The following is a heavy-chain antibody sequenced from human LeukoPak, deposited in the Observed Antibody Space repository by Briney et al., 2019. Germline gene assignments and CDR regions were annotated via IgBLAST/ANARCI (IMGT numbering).Heavy chain of an antibody. CDR2: IFYTGRT. V-gene: IGHV4-59*08. D-gene: IGHD6-19*01. CDR3: ARHSPVDATNDAFDI. Sequence: PSETLSLTCTVSGGSISNYYWSWIRQPPGKGLEWIGYIFYTGRTNYNPSLKSRITISVDTSKNQFSLNLSSVTAADTAVYYCARHSPVDATNDAFDIWGQGTMVTVSS. J-gene: IGHJ3*02. CDR1: GGSISNYY.